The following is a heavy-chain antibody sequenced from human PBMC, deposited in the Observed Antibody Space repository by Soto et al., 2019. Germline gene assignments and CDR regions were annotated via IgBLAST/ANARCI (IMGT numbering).Heavy chain of an antibody. CDR1: GFTFSSYG. CDR3: ARDPGAVAGFDAFDI. J-gene: IGHJ3*02. Sequence: GGSLRLSCAASGFTFSSYGMLWVRQAPGKGLEWVAVIWYDGSNKYYADSVKGRFTISRDNSKNTLYLQMNSLRAEDTAVYYCARDPGAVAGFDAFDIWGQGTMVTVSS. CDR2: IWYDGSNK. V-gene: IGHV3-33*01. D-gene: IGHD6-19*01.